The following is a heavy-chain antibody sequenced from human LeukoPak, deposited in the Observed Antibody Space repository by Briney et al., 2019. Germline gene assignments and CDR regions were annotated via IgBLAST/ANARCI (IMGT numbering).Heavy chain of an antibody. CDR3: AKEKFGVVIIDLGFDY. V-gene: IGHV3-30*18. J-gene: IGHJ4*02. D-gene: IGHD3-3*01. CDR1: GFTFSSYG. Sequence: PGTSLRLSCAASGFTFSSYGLHWVRQAPGKGLEWVAVISYDGSVKYYADSVKGRFTISRDSSKNTLYLQMNSLRAEDTAVYYCAKEKFGVVIIDLGFDYWGQGTLVTVSS. CDR2: ISYDGSVK.